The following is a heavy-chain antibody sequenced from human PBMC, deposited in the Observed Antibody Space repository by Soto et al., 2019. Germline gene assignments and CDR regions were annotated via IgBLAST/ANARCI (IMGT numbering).Heavy chain of an antibody. V-gene: IGHV1-69*13. CDR3: ASGIQLWLRRINNGYSG. CDR2: IIPMFGTA. D-gene: IGHD5-18*01. J-gene: IGHJ4*02. CDR1: GGTISTYA. Sequence: ASVKGACKAPGGTISTYAISWGRQDPGQGLEWMGGIIPMFGTANYAQRFQDRVTITADESTNTVYMELSSLRSEDTAVYFCASGIQLWLRRINNGYSGWGQGTLVTVSS.